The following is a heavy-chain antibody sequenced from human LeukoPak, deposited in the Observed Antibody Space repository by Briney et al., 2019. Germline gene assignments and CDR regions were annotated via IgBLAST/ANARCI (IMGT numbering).Heavy chain of an antibody. V-gene: IGHV3-66*01. CDR1: GFTVSSNY. Sequence: GGSLRLSCAASGFTVSSNYMSWVRQAPGKGLEWVPLIYSDGSTHYADSVRGRFTISRDQSKNTLFLQMNSLRAEDTAVYYCALAYILTGVFDYWGQGTLVTVSS. CDR3: ALAYILTGVFDY. D-gene: IGHD3-9*01. CDR2: IYSDGST. J-gene: IGHJ4*02.